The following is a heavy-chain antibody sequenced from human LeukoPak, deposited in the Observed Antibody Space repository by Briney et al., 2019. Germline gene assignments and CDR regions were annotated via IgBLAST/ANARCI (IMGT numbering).Heavy chain of an antibody. CDR3: ARAKGGGLSDY. CDR2: TNPNSGNT. D-gene: IGHD3-16*01. Sequence: GASVKVSCKASGYTFTSYDINWVRHATGQGLEGMGWTNPNSGNTGYGQKFQGRVTITRNTSISTDYVELTGLRSDDTAMYYCARAKGGGLSDYWGQGTLVTVSS. CDR1: GYTFTSYD. J-gene: IGHJ4*02. V-gene: IGHV1-8*01.